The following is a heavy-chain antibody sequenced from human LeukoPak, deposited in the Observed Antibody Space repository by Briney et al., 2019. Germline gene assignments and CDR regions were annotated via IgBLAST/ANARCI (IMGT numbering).Heavy chain of an antibody. V-gene: IGHV4-59*01. CDR1: GGSISSYY. Sequence: SETLSLTCTVSGGSISSYYWSWIRQPPGKGLEWIGYIYYSGSTNYNPSLKSRVTISVDTSKNQFSLKLSSVTAADTAVYYCARPTLIYSSTSLDYWGQGTLVTVSS. D-gene: IGHD6-6*01. CDR3: ARPTLIYSSTSLDY. CDR2: IYYSGST. J-gene: IGHJ4*02.